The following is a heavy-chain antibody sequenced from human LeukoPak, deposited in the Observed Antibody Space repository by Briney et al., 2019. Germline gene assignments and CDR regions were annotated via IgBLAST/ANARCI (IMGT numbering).Heavy chain of an antibody. D-gene: IGHD3-10*01. CDR3: AREHYGSGSVFLDY. Sequence: ASVKVSCKASGYTFTGYYMHWVRQAPGQGLEWMGWINPNSGGTNYAQKFQGRVTMTRDTSISTAYMELSRLRSDDTAVYYCAREHYGSGSVFLDYWGQGTLVTVSS. V-gene: IGHV1-2*02. CDR1: GYTFTGYY. J-gene: IGHJ4*02. CDR2: INPNSGGT.